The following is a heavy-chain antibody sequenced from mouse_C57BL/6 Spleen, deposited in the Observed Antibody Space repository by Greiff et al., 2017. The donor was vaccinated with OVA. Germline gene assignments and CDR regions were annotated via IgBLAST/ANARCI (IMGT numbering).Heavy chain of an antibody. V-gene: IGHV5-12*01. J-gene: IGHJ2*01. CDR3: ARHERTGYYFDY. CDR1: GFTFSDYY. Sequence: DVKLVESGGGLVQPGGSLKLSCAASGFTFSDYYMYWVRQTPEKRLEWVAYISNGGGSTYYPDTVKGRFTISRDNAKNTLYLQMSRLKSEDTAMYYCARHERTGYYFDYWGQGTTRTVSS. D-gene: IGHD4-1*01. CDR2: ISNGGGST.